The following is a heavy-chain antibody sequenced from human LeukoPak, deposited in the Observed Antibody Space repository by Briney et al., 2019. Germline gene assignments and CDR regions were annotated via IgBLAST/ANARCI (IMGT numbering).Heavy chain of an antibody. CDR1: GGSISSSFYY. J-gene: IGHJ4*02. CDR3: ARELTQYYFDY. D-gene: IGHD1-14*01. CDR2: IFYSGAT. Sequence: PSETLSLTCTVSGGSISSSFYYWGWIRQPPGKGLEWIGSIFYSGATYYSPSLQSRFTISVDTSKNQFSLKLSSVTAADTAVYYCARELTQYYFDYWGQGTLVTVSS. V-gene: IGHV4-39*02.